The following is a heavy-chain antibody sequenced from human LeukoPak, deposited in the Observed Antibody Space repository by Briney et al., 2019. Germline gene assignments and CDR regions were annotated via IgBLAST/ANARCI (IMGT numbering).Heavy chain of an antibody. J-gene: IGHJ4*02. CDR3: AREDGRFDY. CDR1: GYTFTNYA. V-gene: IGHV7-4-1*02. Sequence: ASVKVSCKASGYTFTNYAINWVRQAPGQGLEWMGWINTNTGSPRYDQGFTGRFVFSLDTSSGTAYLQISSLKAEDTAIYYCAREDGRFDYWGQGTLVTVSS. CDR2: INTNTGSP.